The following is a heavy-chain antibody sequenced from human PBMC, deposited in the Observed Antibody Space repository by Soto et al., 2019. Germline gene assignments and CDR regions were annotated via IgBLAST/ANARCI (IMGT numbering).Heavy chain of an antibody. CDR2: VYYTGST. CDR1: GDSISTFY. Sequence: SETLSLTCTVSGDSISTFYWGWMRQSPGKELEWIGYVYYTGSTNYNPSLKSRVTISVDRSKNQFSLKLTSANAADTAVYYCARGRTVRNYADDSSDYFYFFDYWGQGTQVAVSS. D-gene: IGHD3-22*01. V-gene: IGHV4-59*01. CDR3: ARGRTVRNYADDSSDYFYFFDY. J-gene: IGHJ4*02.